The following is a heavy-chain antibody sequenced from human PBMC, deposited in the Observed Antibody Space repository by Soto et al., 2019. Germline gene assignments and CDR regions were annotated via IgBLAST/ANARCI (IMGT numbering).Heavy chain of an antibody. V-gene: IGHV1-69*01. Sequence: QVQLVQSGAEVKKPGSSVKVSCKASGGTFSSYAISWVRQAPGQGLEWMGGIIPIFGTANYAQKFQGRVTITADESTSTAYVELSSLRSEDTAVYYCASTSSSGSLQTHFDYWGQGTLVTVSS. D-gene: IGHD6-13*01. CDR2: IIPIFGTA. CDR3: ASTSSSGSLQTHFDY. J-gene: IGHJ4*02. CDR1: GGTFSSYA.